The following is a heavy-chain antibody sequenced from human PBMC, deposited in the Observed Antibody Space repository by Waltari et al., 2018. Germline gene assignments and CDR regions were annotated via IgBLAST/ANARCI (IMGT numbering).Heavy chain of an antibody. Sequence: QVQLQQWGAGLLKPSETLSLTCAVYGGSFSGYYWSWIRQPPGKGLGWIGEINQSGSTNYNPSLKSRVTISVDTSKNQFSLKLSSVTAADTAVYYCARATLGGYYMDVWGKGTTVTVSS. CDR2: INQSGST. CDR1: GGSFSGYY. V-gene: IGHV4-34*01. CDR3: ARATLGGYYMDV. J-gene: IGHJ6*03. D-gene: IGHD7-27*01.